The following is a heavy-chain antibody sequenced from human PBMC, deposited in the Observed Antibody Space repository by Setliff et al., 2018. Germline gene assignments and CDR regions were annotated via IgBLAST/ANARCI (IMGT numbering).Heavy chain of an antibody. V-gene: IGHV4-39*01. CDR3: ARHVNGSGKYYNWFDP. J-gene: IGHJ5*02. Sequence: ASETLSLTCTVSGGSISSSSYYWGWIRQPPGKGLEWIGSIYYSGSTYYNPSLKSRVTISVDTSKNQFSLKLSSVTAADTAVYYCARHVNGSGKYYNWFDPWGQGTLVTV. CDR1: GGSISSSSYY. D-gene: IGHD3-10*01. CDR2: IYYSGST.